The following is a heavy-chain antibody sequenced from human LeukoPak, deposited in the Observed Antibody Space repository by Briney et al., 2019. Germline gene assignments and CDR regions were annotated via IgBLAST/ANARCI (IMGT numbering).Heavy chain of an antibody. V-gene: IGHV4-31*03. CDR1: GGSISSGGYY. Sequence: SETLSLTCTVSGGSISSGGYYWSWIRQHPGEGLEWIGYIYYSGSTYYNPSLKSRVTISVDTSKNQFSLKLSSVTAADTAVYYCARAFSRDGSGSYPYDYWGQGTLVTVSS. J-gene: IGHJ4*02. CDR3: ARAFSRDGSGSYPYDY. CDR2: IYYSGST. D-gene: IGHD3-10*01.